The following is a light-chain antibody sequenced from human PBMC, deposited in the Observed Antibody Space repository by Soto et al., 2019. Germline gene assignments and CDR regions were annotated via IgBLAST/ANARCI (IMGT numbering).Light chain of an antibody. J-gene: IGLJ1*01. V-gene: IGLV2-8*01. CDR2: EVT. Sequence: QSVLTQPPSASGSPGQSVTISCTGNSSDVGDYNYVSWYQHHPGKAPKLMIYEVTKRPSGVPDRFSGSKSGNTASLTVSGLQAEDEADYYCSSYAGTNNPYVFGTGTKVTVL. CDR3: SSYAGTNNPYV. CDR1: SSDVGDYNY.